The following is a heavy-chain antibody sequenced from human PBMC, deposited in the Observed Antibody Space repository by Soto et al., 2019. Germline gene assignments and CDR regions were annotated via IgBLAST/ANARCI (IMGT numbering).Heavy chain of an antibody. D-gene: IGHD5-18*01. CDR1: GXXXXXXX. V-gene: IGHV3-15*01. J-gene: IGHJ4*02. CDR3: TTVQYSYGYTNYFDY. CDR2: IKSKTDGGTT. Sequence: GGSLRLSCAASGXXXXXXXMSWVRQAPGKGLEWVGRIKSKTDGGTTDYAAPVKGRFTISRDDSKNTLYLQMNSLKTEDTAVYYCTTVQYSYGYTNYFDYWGQGTLVTVSS.